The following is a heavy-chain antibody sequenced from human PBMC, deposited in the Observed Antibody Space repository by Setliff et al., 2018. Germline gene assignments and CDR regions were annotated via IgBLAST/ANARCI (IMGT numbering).Heavy chain of an antibody. CDR3: ARGRLLYVGDSHYFDI. J-gene: IGHJ4*02. V-gene: IGHV4-59*08. CDR2: IYSEGTT. CDR1: GESIRSNN. Sequence: PSETLSLTCTVSGESIRSNNWRNWVRQPPGKGLEWIGDIYSEGTTNYSPSLRSRVTISSDTSKNQFSLQLNSVTATDTAVYYCARGRLLYVGDSHYFDIWGQGTLVTVSS. D-gene: IGHD4-17*01.